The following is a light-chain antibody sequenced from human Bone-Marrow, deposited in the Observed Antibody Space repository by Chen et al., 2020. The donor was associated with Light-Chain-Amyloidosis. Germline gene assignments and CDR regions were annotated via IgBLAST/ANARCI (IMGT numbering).Light chain of an antibody. CDR3: QSADSSGTYEVI. V-gene: IGLV3-25*03. J-gene: IGLJ2*01. CDR2: RDT. Sequence: SYELTQPPSVSVSPAQTPRITCSGDDLPTKYAYWYQQKPDQAPVLLIHRDTERPSGISERFSGSSTGTTATLTISGVQAEDEADYHCQSADSSGTYEVIFGGGTKLTVL. CDR1: DLPTKY.